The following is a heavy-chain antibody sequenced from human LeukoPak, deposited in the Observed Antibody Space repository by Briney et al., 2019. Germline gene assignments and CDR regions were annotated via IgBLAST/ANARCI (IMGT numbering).Heavy chain of an antibody. CDR1: GFTFSSYW. CDR2: INSDGSST. J-gene: IGHJ6*02. Sequence: GGSLRLSCAASGFTFSSYWMHWVRQAPGKGLVWVSRINSDGSSTSYADSVKGRFTISRDNAKNSLYLQMNSLRAEDTAVYYCARDSRVWFGELLVYGMDVWGQGTTVTVSS. V-gene: IGHV3-74*01. D-gene: IGHD3-10*01. CDR3: ARDSRVWFGELLVYGMDV.